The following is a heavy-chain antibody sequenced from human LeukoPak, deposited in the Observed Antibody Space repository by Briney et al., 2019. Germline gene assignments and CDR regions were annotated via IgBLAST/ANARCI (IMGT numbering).Heavy chain of an antibody. Sequence: ASVKVSCKASGYTFTSYGISWVRQAPGQGLEWMGWISAYNGNTNYAQKLQGRVTMTTDTSTSTAYMELSSLRSEDTAVYYCVTVTTVGPFDYWGQGTLVTVSS. V-gene: IGHV1-18*01. D-gene: IGHD4-23*01. CDR3: VTVTTVGPFDY. CDR1: GYTFTSYG. J-gene: IGHJ4*02. CDR2: ISAYNGNT.